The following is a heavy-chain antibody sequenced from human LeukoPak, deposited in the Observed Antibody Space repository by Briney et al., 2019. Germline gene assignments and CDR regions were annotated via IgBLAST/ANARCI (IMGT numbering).Heavy chain of an antibody. CDR3: ARGHFDYGDYGNWFDP. D-gene: IGHD4-17*01. CDR2: IYHSGST. Sequence: SETLSLTCTVSGGSISSYSWSWIRQPPGKGLEWIGYIYHSGSTYYNPSLKSRVTISVDRSKNQFSLKLSSVTAADTAVYYCARGHFDYGDYGNWFDPWGQGTLVTVSS. CDR1: GGSISSYS. J-gene: IGHJ5*02. V-gene: IGHV4-30-2*01.